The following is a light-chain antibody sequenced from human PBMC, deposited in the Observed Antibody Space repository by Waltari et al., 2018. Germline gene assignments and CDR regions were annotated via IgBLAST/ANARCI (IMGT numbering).Light chain of an antibody. V-gene: IGLV1-47*01. CDR1: SPNIGRSH. Sequence: QSVLTQPPSASGTPGQRVTISCSGSSPNIGRSHVYWYQQLPGTAPKLPIYGNNPRASAGPYRLSGSKSGTSASLAISGLRSEDEADYYCATWDDSLRGPVFGGGTKLTVL. CDR3: ATWDDSLRGPV. J-gene: IGLJ2*01. CDR2: GNN.